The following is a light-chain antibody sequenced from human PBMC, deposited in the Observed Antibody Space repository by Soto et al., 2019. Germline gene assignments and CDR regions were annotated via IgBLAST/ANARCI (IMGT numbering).Light chain of an antibody. CDR3: QHCDSYPWM. CDR2: KAS. V-gene: IGKV1-5*03. J-gene: IGKJ1*01. Sequence: DIQMTQSPSTLPASVGDRVTITCRASQRISSWLAWYQQKPGEAPRLLIYKASILESGVPSRFSRSGSGTEFTLTITSLQPDDFATAYCQHCDSYPWMFGQGTKGEVE. CDR1: QRISSW.